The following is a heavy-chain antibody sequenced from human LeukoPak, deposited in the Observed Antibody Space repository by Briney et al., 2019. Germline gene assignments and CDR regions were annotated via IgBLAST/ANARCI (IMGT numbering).Heavy chain of an antibody. J-gene: IGHJ4*02. CDR2: INQDGSEK. D-gene: IGHD3-16*02. Sequence: GGSLRVSCAASGFTFSSYWMTWVRQAPGKRLNWVANINQDGSEKYYVDSVKGRFTISRDNAKSSLYLQLNSPRAEDTAVYYCARAYQRLTFGGVIASWGQGTLVTVSS. V-gene: IGHV3-7*01. CDR3: ARAYQRLTFGGVIAS. CDR1: GFTFSSYW.